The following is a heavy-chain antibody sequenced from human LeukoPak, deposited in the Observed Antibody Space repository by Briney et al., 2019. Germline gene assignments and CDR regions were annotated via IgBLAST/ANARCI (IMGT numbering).Heavy chain of an antibody. CDR3: ASTGYSSGWYEGPDY. CDR2: IYSGGST. V-gene: IGHV3-53*01. CDR1: GFTVSSNY. D-gene: IGHD6-19*01. J-gene: IGHJ4*02. Sequence: GGSLRLSCAASGFTVSSNYMSWVRQAPGKGLEWVSVIYSGGSTYYADSVKGRFTISRDNSKSTLYLQMNSLRAEDTAVYYCASTGYSSGWYEGPDYWGQGTLVTVSS.